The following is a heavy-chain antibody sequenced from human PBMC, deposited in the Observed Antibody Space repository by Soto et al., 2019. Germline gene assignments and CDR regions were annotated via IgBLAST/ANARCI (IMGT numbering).Heavy chain of an antibody. J-gene: IGHJ4*02. Sequence: QVQLVESGGGVVQPGRSLRLSCAASGFTFSSYAMHWVRQAPGKGLEWVAVISYDGSNKYYADSVKGGFTISRDNSNNTLYLQMNSLRAEDTAMYYCARETVRTFDYWGQGTLVTVSS. D-gene: IGHD3-16*01. CDR1: GFTFSSYA. CDR2: ISYDGSNK. CDR3: ARETVRTFDY. V-gene: IGHV3-30-3*01.